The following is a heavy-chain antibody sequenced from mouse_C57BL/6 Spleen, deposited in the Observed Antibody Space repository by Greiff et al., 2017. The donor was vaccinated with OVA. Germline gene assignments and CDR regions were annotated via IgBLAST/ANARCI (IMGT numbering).Heavy chain of an antibody. V-gene: IGHV5-17*01. J-gene: IGHJ3*01. D-gene: IGHD2-4*01. CDR2: ISSGSSTI. CDR1: GFTFSDYG. Sequence: EVHLVESGGGLVKPGGSLKLSCAASGFTFSDYGMHWVRQAPEKGLEWVAYISSGSSTIYYADTVKGRFTISRDNAKNTLFLQMTSLRSEDTAMYYCAREVYDYDGAWFAYWGQGTLVTVSA. CDR3: AREVYDYDGAWFAY.